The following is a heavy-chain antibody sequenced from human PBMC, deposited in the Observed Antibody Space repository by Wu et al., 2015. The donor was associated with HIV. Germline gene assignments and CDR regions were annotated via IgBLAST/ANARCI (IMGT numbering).Heavy chain of an antibody. CDR1: GYTFTDYF. CDR2: TNVNTGGT. Sequence: QVQLVQSGAEVKKPGASVKVSCKTSGYTFTDYFMHWVRQAPGQGLEWMGWTNVNTGGTNYAPKFQGRVTITADEATNTAYMDLSRLRSEDTAIYYCAREGEEKNSDRSGYYAYLQIWDQGSQITVSS. D-gene: IGHD3-22*01. CDR3: AREGEEKNSDRSGYYAYLQI. V-gene: IGHV1-2*02. J-gene: IGHJ1*01.